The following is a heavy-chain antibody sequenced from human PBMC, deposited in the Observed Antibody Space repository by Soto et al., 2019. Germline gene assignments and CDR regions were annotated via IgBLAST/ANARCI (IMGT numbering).Heavy chain of an antibody. CDR3: ANRPRRYAYYFDY. Sequence: QITLKESGPTLVKPTQTLTLTCTFSGFSLSTRGVAVGWFRQPPGKALEWLALLYCDEVKCYSPSLKTRTTITDDTSKNQVVLTMTNMDPVDTATYYGANRPRRYAYYFDYWGQGTLVTVSS. CDR1: GFSLSTRGVA. CDR2: LYCDEVK. V-gene: IGHV2-5*02. J-gene: IGHJ4*02. D-gene: IGHD5-12*01.